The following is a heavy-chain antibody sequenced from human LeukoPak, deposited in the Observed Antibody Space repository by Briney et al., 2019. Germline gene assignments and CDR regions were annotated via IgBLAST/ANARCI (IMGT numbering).Heavy chain of an antibody. CDR1: GFTFSDYY. J-gene: IGHJ4*02. CDR2: ISSSGSTI. V-gene: IGHV3-11*01. D-gene: IGHD6-19*01. Sequence: GGSLRLSCAASGFTFSDYYMSWIRQAPGKGLEWVSYISSSGSTIYYADSVKGRFTISRDNAKNSLYLQMNSLRAEDTAVYYCAREAVAVTYYFDYWGQGTLVTVSS. CDR3: AREAVAVTYYFDY.